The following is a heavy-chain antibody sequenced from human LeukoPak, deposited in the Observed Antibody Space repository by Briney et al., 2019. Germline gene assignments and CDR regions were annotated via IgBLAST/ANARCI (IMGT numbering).Heavy chain of an antibody. J-gene: IGHJ4*02. CDR2: ISGSGTKT. V-gene: IGHV3-23*01. D-gene: IGHD4-11*01. CDR3: ARDSHDYSGAFDY. Sequence: PGGSLRLSCAASGFTFSRYVMTWVRQAPGKGLEWVSEISGSGTKTYYADSVKGRFTISRDNSRNTLNLQMNSLRAEDTAVYYCARDSHDYSGAFDYWGQGTLVTVSS. CDR1: GFTFSRYV.